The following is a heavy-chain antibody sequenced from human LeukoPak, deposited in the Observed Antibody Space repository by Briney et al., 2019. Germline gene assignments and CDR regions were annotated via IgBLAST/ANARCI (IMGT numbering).Heavy chain of an antibody. CDR3: AREVYGDYGRYYYYYMDV. CDR2: ISSSGNTI. CDR1: GFTFSSYS. J-gene: IGHJ6*03. D-gene: IGHD4-17*01. V-gene: IGHV3-48*04. Sequence: GGSLRLSCAASGFTFSSYSMNWVRQAPGKGLEWVSYISSSGNTIYYADSVKGRFTISRDNAKNSLYLQMNSLRAEDTAVYYCAREVYGDYGRYYYYYMDVWGKGTTVTISS.